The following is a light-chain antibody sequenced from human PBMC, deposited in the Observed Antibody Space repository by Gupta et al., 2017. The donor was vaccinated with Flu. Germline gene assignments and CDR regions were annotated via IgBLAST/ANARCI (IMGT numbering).Light chain of an antibody. Sequence: QSALTPPLSAAGSTGQSVTISCTGTSSDVGGYNYVSWYQQQPGKAPKLMIYEVSKRPSGVPYRFSGSKSGNTASLTVSGRQDEDEADYYCSSYSGSNNFVVFGGGTKLTVL. CDR1: SSDVGGYNY. J-gene: IGLJ2*01. V-gene: IGLV2-8*01. CDR3: SSYSGSNNFVV. CDR2: EVS.